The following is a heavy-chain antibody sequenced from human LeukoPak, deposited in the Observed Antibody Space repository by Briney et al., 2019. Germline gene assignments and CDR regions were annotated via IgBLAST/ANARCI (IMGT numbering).Heavy chain of an antibody. CDR1: GFTFDDYG. CDR2: IDRNGDST. V-gene: IGHV3-20*04. D-gene: IGHD3-10*02. J-gene: IGHJ4*02. CDR3: ARSVMFGELFGRDY. Sequence: PGGSLRLSCAASGFTFDDYGMSWVRQAPGKGLEWVSGIDRNGDSTGYADSVEGRFTISRDNAKNSLYLQMDSLRAEDTALYYCARSVMFGELFGRDYWGQGTLVTVSS.